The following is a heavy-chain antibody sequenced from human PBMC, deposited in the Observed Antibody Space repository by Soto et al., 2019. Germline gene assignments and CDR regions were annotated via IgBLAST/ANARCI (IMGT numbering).Heavy chain of an antibody. D-gene: IGHD2-2*01. V-gene: IGHV3-23*01. CDR1: GFTFSSYA. J-gene: IGHJ5*02. CDR3: AKDRGCSSTSCYSHNWFDP. CDR2: ISGSGGST. Sequence: GGSLRLSCAASGFTFSSYAMSWVRQAPGKGLEWVSAISGSGGSTYYADSVKGRFTISRDNSKNTLYLQMNSLRAEDTAVYYCAKDRGCSSTSCYSHNWFDPWGQGTLVTVSS.